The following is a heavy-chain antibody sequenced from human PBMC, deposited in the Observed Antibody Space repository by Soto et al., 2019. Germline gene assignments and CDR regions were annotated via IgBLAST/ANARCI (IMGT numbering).Heavy chain of an antibody. J-gene: IGHJ4*02. CDR2: ISAYTGDT. CDR1: GYSFRDYG. Sequence: QIQLVQSEAEMKRPGASVRVSCKASGYSFRDYGVSWVRQAPGQGLEWMGWISAYTGDTHFSQKFQGTRTLTTDTSTSTAYMQLRSLKSDDTAVYYCARAPVFGDHDYWGQGTLVTVSS. CDR3: ARAPVFGDHDY. D-gene: IGHD2-21*01. V-gene: IGHV1-18*01.